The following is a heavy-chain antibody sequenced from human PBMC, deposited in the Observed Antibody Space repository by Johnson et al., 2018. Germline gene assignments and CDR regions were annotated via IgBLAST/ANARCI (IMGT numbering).Heavy chain of an antibody. V-gene: IGHV3-74*01. CDR3: ARGGSSIGWSLGLDV. Sequence: VQLQESGGGLMQPGGSLRISCAASGFTFSNYWMHWVRQAPGKGLVWVSRINTDGSPTNYADSVKGRFTISRDNAKNTGYLQMNSLRVEDTGVYYCARGGSSIGWSLGLDVWGQGTTVIVSS. CDR2: INTDGSPT. CDR1: GFTFSNYW. J-gene: IGHJ6*02. D-gene: IGHD1-26*01.